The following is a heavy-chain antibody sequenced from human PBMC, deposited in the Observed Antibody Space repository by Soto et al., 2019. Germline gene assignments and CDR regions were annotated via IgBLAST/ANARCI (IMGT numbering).Heavy chain of an antibody. V-gene: IGHV5-51*01. D-gene: IGHD5-18*01. CDR2: IYPGDSDT. CDR3: ARSVDTAMVTGEYYFDY. J-gene: IGHJ4*02. Sequence: PGESLKISCKGSGHSFTSYWIGWVRQMPGKGLEWMGIIYPGDSDTRYSPSFQGQVTISADKSISTAYLQWSSLKASDTAMYYCARSVDTAMVTGEYYFDYWGQGTLVTVSS. CDR1: GHSFTSYW.